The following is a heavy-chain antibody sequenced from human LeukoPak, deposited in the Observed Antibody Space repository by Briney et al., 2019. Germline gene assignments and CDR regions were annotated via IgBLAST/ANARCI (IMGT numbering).Heavy chain of an antibody. V-gene: IGHV1-8*01. Sequence: ASVKVSCKASGYTFTSYDINWVRQATGQGLEWMGWMNPNSGNTGYAQKFQGRVTMTRNTSISTAYMELSSLRSEDTAVYYCASRETYYYGSGSYYNEDYWGQGTLVTVSS. J-gene: IGHJ4*02. CDR2: MNPNSGNT. CDR3: ASRETYYYGSGSYYNEDY. D-gene: IGHD3-10*01. CDR1: GYTFTSYD.